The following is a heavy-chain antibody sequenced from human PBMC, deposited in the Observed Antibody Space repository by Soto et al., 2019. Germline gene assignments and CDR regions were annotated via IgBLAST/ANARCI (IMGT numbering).Heavy chain of an antibody. V-gene: IGHV3-21*01. J-gene: IGHJ6*02. CDR2: ISSSSSYI. D-gene: IGHD5-18*01. CDR1: GFTFSSYS. Sequence: EVQLVESGGGLVKPGGSLRLSCAASGFTFSSYSMNWVRQAPGKGLEWVSSISSSSSYIYYADSVKGRFTISRDNAQNSLYLQMNSLRAEDTAVYYCARVMGIQVRYYMDVWGQGTTVTVSS. CDR3: ARVMGIQVRYYMDV.